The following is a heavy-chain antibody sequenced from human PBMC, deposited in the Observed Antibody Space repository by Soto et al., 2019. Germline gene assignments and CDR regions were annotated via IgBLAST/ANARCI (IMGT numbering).Heavy chain of an antibody. V-gene: IGHV5-51*01. Sequence: PGESLKISCKGSGYSFTNYWIGWVRQMPGKGLEWMGIIYPVDSDTRYSPSFQGQVTISADKSISTAYLQWSSLKAPDTAMYYCASGGSSSGWPTFDYWGQGTLVPVAS. CDR1: GYSFTNYW. CDR3: ASGGSSSGWPTFDY. CDR2: IYPVDSDT. J-gene: IGHJ4*02. D-gene: IGHD6-19*01.